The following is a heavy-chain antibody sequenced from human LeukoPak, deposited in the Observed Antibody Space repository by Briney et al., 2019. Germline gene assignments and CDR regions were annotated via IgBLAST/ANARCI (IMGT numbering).Heavy chain of an antibody. D-gene: IGHD6-13*01. V-gene: IGHV4-34*01. CDR2: INHSGST. Sequence: PSETLSLTCAVYGGSFSGYYWSWIRQPPGKGLEWIGEINHSGSTNYNPSLKSRVTISVDTSKNQFSLKLSSVTAADTAVYYCARGPYSSSWYSPTNWWFDPWGQGTLVTVSS. CDR1: GGSFSGYY. CDR3: ARGPYSSSWYSPTNWWFDP. J-gene: IGHJ5*02.